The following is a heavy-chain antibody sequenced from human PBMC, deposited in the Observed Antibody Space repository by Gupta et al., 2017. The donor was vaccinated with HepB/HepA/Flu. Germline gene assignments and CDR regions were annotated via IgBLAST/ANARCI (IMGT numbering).Heavy chain of an antibody. D-gene: IGHD1-1*01. CDR1: XXXFTDPFY. CDR3: ARIEGGLGTH. J-gene: IGHJ4*02. CDR2: IHPSNGGT. Sequence: VHLVXXXAEVKKPGASVRVSCETSXXXFTDPFYCHWVRQAPGRGLEWMGFIHPSNGGTKIAQKFQGRVTMTADTSINTAYFQLTSLTSDDTALYYCARIEGGLGTHWGQGTLVSVSS. V-gene: IGHV1-2*02.